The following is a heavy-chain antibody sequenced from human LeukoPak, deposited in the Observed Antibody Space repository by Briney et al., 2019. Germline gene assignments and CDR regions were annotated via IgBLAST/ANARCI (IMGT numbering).Heavy chain of an antibody. CDR1: GYTFNSYG. V-gene: IGHV1-18*01. D-gene: IGHD6-13*01. CDR2: ISGYNGHT. J-gene: IGHJ6*03. Sequence: GASVKVSCRASGYTFNSYGISWVRQAPGQGLEWMGWISGYNGHTNYAQKLQGRVTMTTDTSTSTAYMELRSLRSDDTAVYYCARETHSSSWSLGLYYYYYMDVWGKGTTVTISS. CDR3: ARETHSSSWSLGLYYYYYMDV.